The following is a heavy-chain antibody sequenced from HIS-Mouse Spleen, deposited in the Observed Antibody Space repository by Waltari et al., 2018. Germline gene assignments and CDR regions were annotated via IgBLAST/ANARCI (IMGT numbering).Heavy chain of an antibody. CDR2: ISYDGSNK. Sequence: QVQLAESGGGVVQPGRSLRLSCAAPAFTFSSHCLPWVRQAPGKGLEWVAVISYDGSNKYYADSVKGRFTISRDNSKNTLYLQMNSLRAEDTAVYYCAKDKHHAFDYWGQGTLVTVSS. CDR3: AKDKHHAFDY. J-gene: IGHJ4*02. V-gene: IGHV3-30*18. CDR1: AFTFSSHC.